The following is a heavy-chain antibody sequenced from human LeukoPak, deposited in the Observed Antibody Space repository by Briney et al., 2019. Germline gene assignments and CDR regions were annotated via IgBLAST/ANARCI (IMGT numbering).Heavy chain of an antibody. V-gene: IGHV4-31*03. CDR2: IYNGGTT. Sequence: SETLSLTCTVSDGSISGDNYYWSWIRQLPGKGLEWIGYIYNGGTTYYNPSLKSRVIISVDTSKNQFSLKLKSVTAADTAMYYCARGARFFAYYDYWGQGTLVTVSS. CDR1: DGSISGDNYY. J-gene: IGHJ4*02. D-gene: IGHD2-21*01. CDR3: ARGARFFAYYDY.